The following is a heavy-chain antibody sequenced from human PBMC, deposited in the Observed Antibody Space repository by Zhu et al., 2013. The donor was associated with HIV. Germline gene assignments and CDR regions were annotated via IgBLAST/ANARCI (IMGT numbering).Heavy chain of an antibody. Sequence: QVQLQESGPGLVKPSETLSLTCTVSGYSISSGYYWGWIRQPPGKGLEWIGSIYHSGSTYYNPSLKSRVTISVDTSKNQFSLKLSSVTAADTAVYYCARAPEGYSGYDTNWYFDLWGRGTLVTVSS. CDR2: IYHSGST. CDR1: GYSISSGYY. V-gene: IGHV4-38-2*02. J-gene: IGHJ2*01. CDR3: ARAPEGYSGYDTNWYFDL. D-gene: IGHD5-12*01.